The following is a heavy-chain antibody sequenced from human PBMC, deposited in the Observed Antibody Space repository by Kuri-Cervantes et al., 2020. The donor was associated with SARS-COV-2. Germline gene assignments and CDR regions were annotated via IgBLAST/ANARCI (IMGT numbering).Heavy chain of an antibody. Sequence: SLKISCAASGFTFSDYYMGWIRQAPGKGLEWVSYISSSSSYTNYAVSVKGRFTISRDNAKNSLYLQMNSLRAEDTAVYYCARDPNYWGQGTLVTVSS. V-gene: IGHV3-11*05. J-gene: IGHJ4*02. CDR2: ISSSSSYT. CDR3: ARDPNY. CDR1: GFTFSDYY.